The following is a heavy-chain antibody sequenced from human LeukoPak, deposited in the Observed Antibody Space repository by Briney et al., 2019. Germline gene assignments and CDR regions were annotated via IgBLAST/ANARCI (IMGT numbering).Heavy chain of an antibody. V-gene: IGHV3-74*01. CDR2: ISNDGSTP. J-gene: IGHJ4*02. Sequence: PGGSLRLSCAASGFTFSTYWMHWGRQAPRKGLVWVSRISNDGSTPSYADSVKGRFTISRDNAKNTLYLQMNSLRAEDTAVYYCARVGRGTTRDYWGQGTLVTVSS. CDR1: GFTFSTYW. CDR3: ARVGRGTTRDY. D-gene: IGHD1-14*01.